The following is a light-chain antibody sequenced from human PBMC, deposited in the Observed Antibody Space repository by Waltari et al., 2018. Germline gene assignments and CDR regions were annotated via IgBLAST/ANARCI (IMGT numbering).Light chain of an antibody. CDR1: QNIGNY. CDR3: QHHVRLPAT. CDR2: GAS. J-gene: IGKJ1*01. V-gene: IGKV3-20*01. Sequence: IVLTQSPGTLSLSPGGRATISCRASQNIGNYLAWYQEKPGQAPGLLIYGASSRAAGIPDRFSGSGSGADFSLTISRLEPEDFAVYYCQHHVRLPATFGQGTKV.